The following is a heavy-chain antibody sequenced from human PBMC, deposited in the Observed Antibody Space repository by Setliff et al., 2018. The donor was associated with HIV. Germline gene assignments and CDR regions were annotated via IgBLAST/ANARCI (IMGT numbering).Heavy chain of an antibody. J-gene: IGHJ4*02. CDR3: STDLPSSGFFPDY. CDR2: IKNRANGGTT. CDR1: GFYFTNAW. Sequence: GGSLRLSCAVSGFYFTNAWMTWVRQTPGKGLEWVGRIKNRANGGTTHYAAPVNGRFTISRDDSKNTLYLQMNSLKTEDTAVYYCSTDLPSSGFFPDYWGQGTLVTVSS. D-gene: IGHD6-19*01. V-gene: IGHV3-15*01.